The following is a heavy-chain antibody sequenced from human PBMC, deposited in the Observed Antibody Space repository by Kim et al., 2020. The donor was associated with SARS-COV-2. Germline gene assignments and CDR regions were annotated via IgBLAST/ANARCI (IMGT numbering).Heavy chain of an antibody. Sequence: SQKFQGRVTITRDTSASTAYMELSSLRSEDTAVYYCARENSVVTAILFDYWGQGTLVTVSS. J-gene: IGHJ4*02. D-gene: IGHD2-21*02. V-gene: IGHV1-3*01. CDR3: ARENSVVTAILFDY.